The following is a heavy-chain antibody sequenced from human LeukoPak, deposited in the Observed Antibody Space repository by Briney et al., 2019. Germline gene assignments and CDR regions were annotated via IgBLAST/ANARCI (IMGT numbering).Heavy chain of an antibody. V-gene: IGHV3-48*04. Sequence: GGSLRLSCAASGFRFRFYSMLWVRQAPGKGLEGVSYISSSRSSISYADSVKGRFTISRDNANNSLYLQMNSLRAEGTAVYYCARVVRYCREDYWGQGTLVTVSS. J-gene: IGHJ4*02. CDR3: ARVVRYCREDY. CDR2: ISSSRSSI. CDR1: GFRFRFYS. D-gene: IGHD3-9*01.